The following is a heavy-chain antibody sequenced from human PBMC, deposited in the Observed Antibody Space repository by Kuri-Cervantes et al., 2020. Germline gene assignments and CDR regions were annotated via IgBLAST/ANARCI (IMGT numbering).Heavy chain of an antibody. CDR3: ASGIDTAMVGPPFGMDV. CDR1: GYTFTGYY. D-gene: IGHD5-18*01. J-gene: IGHJ6*02. V-gene: IGHV1-69*13. CDR2: IIPIFGTA. Sequence: SVKVSCKASGYTFTGYYMHWVRQAPGQGLEWMGGIIPIFGTANYAQKFQGRVTITADESTSTAYMELSSLRSEDTAVYYCASGIDTAMVGPPFGMDVWGQGTTVTVSS.